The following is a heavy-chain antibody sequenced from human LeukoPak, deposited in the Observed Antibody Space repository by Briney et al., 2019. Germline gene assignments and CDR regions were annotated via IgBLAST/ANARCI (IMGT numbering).Heavy chain of an antibody. J-gene: IGHJ4*02. D-gene: IGHD5-18*01. CDR2: IYYSGTT. V-gene: IGHV4-31*03. CDR1: GDSISSGGFH. CDR3: ASTRHTAMVYFDY. Sequence: QASETLSLTCTVSGDSISSGGFHWSWIRQHPGKGLEWIGYIYYSGTTYYNPSLKSRVSLSVDTSQNQFSLQLRSVTAADTAVYYCASTRHTAMVYFDYWGQGTLVTVSS.